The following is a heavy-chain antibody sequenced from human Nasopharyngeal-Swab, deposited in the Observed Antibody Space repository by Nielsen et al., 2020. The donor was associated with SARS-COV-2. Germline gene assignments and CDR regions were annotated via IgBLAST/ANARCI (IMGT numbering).Heavy chain of an antibody. J-gene: IGHJ4*02. Sequence: WIRQPPGKGLEWVSSINKSGGGTYFADSVKGRFTISRDNSKNTLYLQMNSLRAEDTAIYYCAKDRDDYGDYWGSETFHFDHWGQGTLVTVSS. CDR2: INKSGGGT. D-gene: IGHD4-17*01. V-gene: IGHV3-23*01. CDR3: AKDRDDYGDYWGSETFHFDH.